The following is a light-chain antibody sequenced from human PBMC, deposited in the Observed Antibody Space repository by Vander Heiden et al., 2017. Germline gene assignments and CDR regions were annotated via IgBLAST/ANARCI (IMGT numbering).Light chain of an antibody. V-gene: IGLV1-47*01. CDR2: RNN. J-gene: IGLJ1*01. CDR3: AAWDDSRSGFYV. Sequence: SVLTPPPSASGPPGQRVTISCSGSSSNIGSNYVYWYQQRPGTAPNLLIYRNNQRPSGVPDRFSGSKSGTSASLAISGLRSEEEADYYCAAWDDSRSGFYVFGTGTKVTVL. CDR1: SSNIGSNY.